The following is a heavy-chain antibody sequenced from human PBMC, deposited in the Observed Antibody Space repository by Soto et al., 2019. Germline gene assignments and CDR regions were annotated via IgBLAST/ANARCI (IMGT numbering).Heavy chain of an antibody. Sequence: VKVACKASGYPLQNYAVNRVRQEHRHGLEWMGRISAYNYNTHYAQNFEGRVTMTTDTSTSTAYMELRSLRSDDTAIYYCARLPRVFRLVLDYWGQGTQVTVSS. J-gene: IGHJ4*02. D-gene: IGHD2-8*01. CDR1: GYPLQNYA. CDR3: ARLPRVFRLVLDY. CDR2: ISAYNYNT. V-gene: IGHV1-18*01.